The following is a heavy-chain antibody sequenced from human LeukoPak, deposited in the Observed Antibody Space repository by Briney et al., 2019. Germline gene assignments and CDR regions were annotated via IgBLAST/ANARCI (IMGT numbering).Heavy chain of an antibody. Sequence: VASVKVSCKASGGTFSSYAISWVRQAPGQGLEWMGGIIPIFGTANYAQKFQGRVTITADESTSTAYMELSSLRSEDPAVYYCARDRCSSTSCYLYFDYWGQGTLVTVSS. CDR2: IIPIFGTA. D-gene: IGHD2-2*01. J-gene: IGHJ4*02. CDR3: ARDRCSSTSCYLYFDY. CDR1: GGTFSSYA. V-gene: IGHV1-69*13.